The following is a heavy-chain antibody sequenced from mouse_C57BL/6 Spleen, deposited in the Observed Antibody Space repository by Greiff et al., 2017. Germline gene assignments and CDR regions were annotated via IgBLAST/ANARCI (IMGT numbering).Heavy chain of an antibody. V-gene: IGHV2-2*01. CDR2: LWSGGST. D-gene: IGHD1-1*01. CDR1: GFSLTSYG. J-gene: IGHJ3*01. CDR3: ARDYGSSSFAY. Sequence: QVQLQQSGPGLVQPSQSLSITCTVSGFSLTSYGVHWVRQSPGKGLEWLGVLWSGGSTDYNAAFISRLSISKDNSKSQVFFKMNSLQADDTAIYYCARDYGSSSFAYWGQGTLVTVSA.